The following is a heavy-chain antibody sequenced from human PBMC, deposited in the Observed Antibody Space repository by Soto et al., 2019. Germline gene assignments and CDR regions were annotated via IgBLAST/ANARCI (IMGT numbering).Heavy chain of an antibody. CDR2: ILYDGSDK. V-gene: IGHV3-30*18. D-gene: IGHD3-10*01. Sequence: GGSLRLSCAASGFTFSSYGMHWVRQAPGKGLEWVTGILYDGSDKYYADSVKGRFTISRENSRNTLYLQMNSLRTEDSAVYYCAKAGGGFGDFVHHWGQGTPVTVSS. CDR3: AKAGGGFGDFVHH. CDR1: GFTFSSYG. J-gene: IGHJ4*02.